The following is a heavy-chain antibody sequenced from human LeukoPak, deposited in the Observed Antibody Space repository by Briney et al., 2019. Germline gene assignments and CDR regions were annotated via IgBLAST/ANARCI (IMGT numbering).Heavy chain of an antibody. CDR2: IYWNDDK. D-gene: IGHD3-9*01. V-gene: IGHV2-5*01. CDR3: AHNNDILTGYSNPVPVGFDY. CDR1: GFSLSTSGVG. Sequence: SGPTLVKPTQTLTLTCTFSGFSLSTSGVGVGWIRQPPGKALEWLALIYWNDDKRYSPSLKSRLTITKDTSKNQVVLTMTNMDPVDTATYYCAHNNDILTGYSNPVPVGFDYWGQGTLVTVSS. J-gene: IGHJ4*02.